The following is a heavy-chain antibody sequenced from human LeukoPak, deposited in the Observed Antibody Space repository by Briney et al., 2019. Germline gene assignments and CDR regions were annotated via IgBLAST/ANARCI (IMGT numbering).Heavy chain of an antibody. V-gene: IGHV3-30*18. CDR2: ISYDGSNK. CDR3: AKDYYGSGSSFDI. D-gene: IGHD3-10*01. J-gene: IGHJ3*02. CDR1: GFTFSSYG. Sequence: GGSLRLSCAASGFTFSSYGMHWVRQAPGKGLEWVAVISYDGSNKYYADSVKGRFTISRDNSKNTLYLQMNSLRAEDTAVYYCAKDYYGSGSSFDIWGQGTMVTVSS.